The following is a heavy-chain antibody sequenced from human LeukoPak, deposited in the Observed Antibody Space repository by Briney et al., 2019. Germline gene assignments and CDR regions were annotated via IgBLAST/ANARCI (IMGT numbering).Heavy chain of an antibody. CDR1: GATFTSYA. CDR2: IIPIFDTA. Sequence: ASVKLSCKSSGATFTSYAISWVRQAPGQGLEWMGGIIPIFDTATYAQKFQGRVTITADESTSTVYMELSSLRSEDTAMYFCARAGPEADDYGDYRYYYYMDVWGKGTTVSISS. V-gene: IGHV1-69*13. D-gene: IGHD4-17*01. J-gene: IGHJ6*03. CDR3: ARAGPEADDYGDYRYYYYMDV.